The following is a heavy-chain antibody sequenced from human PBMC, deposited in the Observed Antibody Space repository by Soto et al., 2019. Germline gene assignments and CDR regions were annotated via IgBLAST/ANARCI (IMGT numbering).Heavy chain of an antibody. CDR1: GFTFSGAW. CDR2: IKSKRDGETT. D-gene: IGHD2-8*01. V-gene: IGHV3-15*01. J-gene: IGHJ4*02. Sequence: EVQVVESRGGLVKPGESLKLSCATSGFTFSGAWMTWVRQAPRKGLEWVALIKSKRDGETTHYAAPVEGRFTISRDDSKSTLSLQMNSLKVEDTAVYYCVTDVPNDVYPYDYWGQGALVTVSS. CDR3: VTDVPNDVYPYDY.